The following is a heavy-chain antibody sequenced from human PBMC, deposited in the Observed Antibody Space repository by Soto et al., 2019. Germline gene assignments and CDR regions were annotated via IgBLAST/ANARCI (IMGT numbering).Heavy chain of an antibody. D-gene: IGHD3-16*02. V-gene: IGHV3-33*01. Sequence: PGGSLRLSCAASGFTFSSYGMHWVRQAPGKGLEWVAVIWYDGSNKYYADSVKGRFTISRDNSKNTLYLQMNSLRAEDTAVYYCARFRESMTFGGVFAGIDYWGQGTLVTVSS. CDR3: ARFRESMTFGGVFAGIDY. CDR2: IWYDGSNK. J-gene: IGHJ4*02. CDR1: GFTFSSYG.